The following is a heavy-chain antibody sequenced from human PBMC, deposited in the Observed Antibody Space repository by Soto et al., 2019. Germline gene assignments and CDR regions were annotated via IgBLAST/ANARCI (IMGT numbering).Heavy chain of an antibody. CDR2: ISGRSAVP. CDR3: AKGGPFTGGFDP. J-gene: IGHJ5*02. Sequence: GGSLRLSCAGSGLTLRSYAMTWIRQTPEKGLEWVSTISGRSAVPSYADSVNGRFTVSRDNSKNTLYLQMNSLRPDDTAIYYCAKGGPFTGGFDPWGQGTLVTVSS. V-gene: IGHV3-23*01. D-gene: IGHD3-16*01. CDR1: GLTLRSYA.